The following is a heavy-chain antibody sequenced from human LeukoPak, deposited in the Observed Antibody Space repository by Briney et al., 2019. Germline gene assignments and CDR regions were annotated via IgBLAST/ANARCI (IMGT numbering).Heavy chain of an antibody. CDR1: GFSLSTYG. CDR3: AKDHGTAVAGFYY. V-gene: IGHV3-23*01. J-gene: IGHJ4*02. D-gene: IGHD6-19*01. CDR2: ITGTGGST. Sequence: PGASLRLSCAASGFSLSTYGLSWVRQPPGKGLEWVSGITGTGGSTYYADSVKGRFTVSRDTSKNTLYLQMNSLRAEATAIYYCAKDHGTAVAGFYYWGQGTLVTVSS.